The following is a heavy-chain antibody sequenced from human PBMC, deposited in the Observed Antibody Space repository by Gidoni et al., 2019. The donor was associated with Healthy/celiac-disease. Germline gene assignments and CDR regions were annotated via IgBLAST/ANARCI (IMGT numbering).Heavy chain of an antibody. CDR3: ARAPIVVVPAAAFDP. J-gene: IGHJ5*02. CDR1: GGSVSSGSYY. D-gene: IGHD2-2*01. CDR2: IYYSGST. Sequence: QVQLQESGPGLVTPSETLSLTCTVSGGSVSSGSYYWSWIRQPPGKGLEWIGYIYYSGSTNYNPSLKSRVTISVDTSKNQFSLKLSSVTAADTAVYYCARAPIVVVPAAAFDPWGQGTLVTVSS. V-gene: IGHV4-61*01.